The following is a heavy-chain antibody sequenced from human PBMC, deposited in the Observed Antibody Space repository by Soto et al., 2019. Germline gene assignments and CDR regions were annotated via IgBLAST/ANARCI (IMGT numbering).Heavy chain of an antibody. CDR2: IIPILGIA. V-gene: IGHV1-69*02. D-gene: IGHD2-15*01. Sequence: QVQLVQSGAEVKKPGSSVKVSCKASGGTFSSYTISWVRQAPGQGLEWMGRIIPILGIANYAQKFQGRVTTTADKSTSTAYMELSSLRSEDTAVYYCAGRYCSGGSCYPGGYWGQGTLVTVSS. CDR3: AGRYCSGGSCYPGGY. J-gene: IGHJ4*02. CDR1: GGTFSSYT.